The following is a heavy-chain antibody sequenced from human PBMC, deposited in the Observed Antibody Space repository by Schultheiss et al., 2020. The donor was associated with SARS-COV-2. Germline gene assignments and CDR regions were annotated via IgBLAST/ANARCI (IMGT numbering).Heavy chain of an antibody. D-gene: IGHD4-17*01. CDR1: GGSISSYY. V-gene: IGHV4-59*08. CDR3: ASSSDDYGDYEVPYV. CDR2: IYYSGST. Sequence: SETLSLTCTVSGGSISSYYWSWIRQPAGKGLEWIGYIYYSGSTNYNPSLKSRVTISVDTSKNQFSLKLSSVTAADTAVYYCASSSDDYGDYEVPYVWGKGTTVTVSS. J-gene: IGHJ6*04.